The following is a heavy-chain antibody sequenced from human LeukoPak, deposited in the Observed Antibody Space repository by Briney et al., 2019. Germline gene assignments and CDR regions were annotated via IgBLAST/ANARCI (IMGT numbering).Heavy chain of an antibody. J-gene: IGHJ4*02. CDR3: ARYYYDSSGYYYLDY. CDR1: GGSIGSSSYY. V-gene: IGHV4-39*01. CDR2: MYYSGST. D-gene: IGHD3-22*01. Sequence: PSETLSLTCTVSGGSIGSSSYYWGWIRQPPGKGLEWIGRMYYSGSTYYSPSLKSRVTISGDTSKSQFSLKLGSVTAADTAVYYCARYYYDSSGYYYLDYWGQGTLVTVSS.